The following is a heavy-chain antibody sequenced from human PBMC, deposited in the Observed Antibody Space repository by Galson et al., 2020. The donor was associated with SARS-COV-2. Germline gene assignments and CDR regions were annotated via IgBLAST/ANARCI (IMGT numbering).Heavy chain of an antibody. Sequence: SQTLSLTCTVSGGSVRRSRYYWGWIRQPPGKGLEWIGSSYYSGSTYYNAALKSRVTISVDTSNNQFSLHLNSVTAADTATYYCARQVRYYDSRVDSWGQGTLVTVSS. CDR2: SYYSGST. V-gene: IGHV4-39*01. CDR1: GGSVRRSRYY. J-gene: IGHJ4*02. CDR3: ARQVRYYDSRVDS. D-gene: IGHD3-16*01.